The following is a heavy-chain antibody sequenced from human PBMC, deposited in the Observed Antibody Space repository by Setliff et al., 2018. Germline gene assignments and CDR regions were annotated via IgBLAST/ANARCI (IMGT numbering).Heavy chain of an antibody. Sequence: ASVKVSCKASGYMFKSYGINWMRQAPGQGLEWVGWISAYNGKTYSAQKFQDRVTLTTHTSTNMGYLELRDLRSDDTAVYYCLRLVRYCTKIACQATSGDEVWGLGTLVTVSS. D-gene: IGHD2-8*01. J-gene: IGHJ4*02. CDR2: ISAYNGKT. V-gene: IGHV1-18*04. CDR3: LRLVRYCTKIACQATSGDEV. CDR1: GYMFKSYG.